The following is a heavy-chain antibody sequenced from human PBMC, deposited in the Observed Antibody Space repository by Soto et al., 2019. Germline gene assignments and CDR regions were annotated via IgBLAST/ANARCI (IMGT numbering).Heavy chain of an antibody. Sequence: PSETLSLTCGVYGGAFSGYYWSWIRQPPGKGLEWIGEINHSGSTNYNPSLKSRVTISVDTSKNQFSLKLSSVTAADTAVYYCARSKGSSWYAGRDWFDPWGQGTLVTVSS. J-gene: IGHJ5*02. CDR1: GGAFSGYY. CDR3: ARSKGSSWYAGRDWFDP. D-gene: IGHD6-13*01. V-gene: IGHV4-34*01. CDR2: INHSGST.